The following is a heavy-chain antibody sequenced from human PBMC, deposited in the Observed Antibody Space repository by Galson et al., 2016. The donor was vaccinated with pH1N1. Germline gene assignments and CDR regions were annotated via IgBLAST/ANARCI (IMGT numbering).Heavy chain of an antibody. J-gene: IGHJ6*02. CDR3: ASYSKGYYGSGTSIQDHFYHGMDV. D-gene: IGHD3-10*01. V-gene: IGHV1-69*06. CDR2: IIPIFGTT. Sequence: SVKVSCKASGGTFSNYVISWVRQAPGQGLEWMGGIIPIFGTTDYAQKFQGRVTITADKTTSTGYMELTSLRSADTAVYFCASYSKGYYGSGTSIQDHFYHGMDVWGQGTTVTVSS. CDR1: GGTFSNYV.